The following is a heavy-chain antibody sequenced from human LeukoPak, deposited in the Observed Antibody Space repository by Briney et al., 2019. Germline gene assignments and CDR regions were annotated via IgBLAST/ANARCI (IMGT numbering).Heavy chain of an antibody. D-gene: IGHD3-10*01. V-gene: IGHV3-48*03. Sequence: HPGGSLRLSCAASGFTFSSYEMNWVRQAPGKGLEWVSYISSSGSTIYYADSVKGRFTISRDNAKNSLYLQMNSLRAEDTAVYYCARYYGSGSSPSYYFDYWGQGTLVTVSS. CDR3: ARYYGSGSSPSYYFDY. CDR2: ISSSGSTI. J-gene: IGHJ4*02. CDR1: GFTFSSYE.